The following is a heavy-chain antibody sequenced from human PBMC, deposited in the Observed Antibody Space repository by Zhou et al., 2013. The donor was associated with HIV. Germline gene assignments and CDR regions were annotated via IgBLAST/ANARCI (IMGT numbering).Heavy chain of an antibody. CDR2: IYYSGST. CDR3: ARDYYDSSGWVVDAFDI. D-gene: IGHD3-22*01. J-gene: IGHJ3*02. CDR1: GGSISSHY. V-gene: IGHV4-59*11. Sequence: VQLQESGPGLVKPSETLSLTCTVSGGSISSHYWSWIRQPPGKGLEWIGYIYYSGSTNYNPSLKSRVTISVDTSKNQFSLKLSSVTAADTAVYYCARDYYDSSGWVVDAFDIVGQGTMVTVSS.